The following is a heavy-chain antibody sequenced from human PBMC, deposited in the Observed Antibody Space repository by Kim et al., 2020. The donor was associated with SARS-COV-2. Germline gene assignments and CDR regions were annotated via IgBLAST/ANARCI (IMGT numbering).Heavy chain of an antibody. CDR2: IRNNGATT. CDR3: ARDWGDPQNPYYYYGMDV. D-gene: IGHD2-21*02. V-gene: IGHV3-48*02. CDR1: GFTFRSYS. J-gene: IGHJ6*02. Sequence: GGSLRLSCSASGFTFRSYSMNWVRQAPGKGLEWLSYIRNNGATTYYADSVKGRFTISRDNAANSLYLQMNSLRDEDTAVYYCARDWGDPQNPYYYYGMDVWGQGTTVTVSS.